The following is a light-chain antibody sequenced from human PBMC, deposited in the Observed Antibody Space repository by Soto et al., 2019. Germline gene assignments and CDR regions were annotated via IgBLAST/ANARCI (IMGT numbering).Light chain of an antibody. J-gene: IGLJ1*01. CDR3: LSYADAAYV. Sequence: QSVLTQPPSASGSPGQSVTISCAGTSSDVGGYNYVSWYQQYPGKVPKLMIYELSERPSGVPDRFSGSKSGNTAFLTVSGVEAEDEADYYCLSYADAAYVFGTGTKGTVL. CDR1: SSDVGGYNY. V-gene: IGLV2-8*01. CDR2: ELS.